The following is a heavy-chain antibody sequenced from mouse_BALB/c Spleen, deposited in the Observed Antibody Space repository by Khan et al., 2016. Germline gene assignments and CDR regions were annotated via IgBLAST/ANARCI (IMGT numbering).Heavy chain of an antibody. CDR1: GFSLTNSG. D-gene: IGHD2-4*01. CDR2: IWAGGIT. Sequence: QVQLKESGPGLVAPSQSLSITCSVPGFSLTNSGVHWVRQPPGKGLDRLGEIWAGGITYYNSALMSRLSITKSNSQNQVILKMSKLPTDATAMYYCTSDDRDYDAWFPSWRHGTLGTVSA. CDR3: TSDDRDYDAWFPS. V-gene: IGHV2-9*02. J-gene: IGHJ3*01.